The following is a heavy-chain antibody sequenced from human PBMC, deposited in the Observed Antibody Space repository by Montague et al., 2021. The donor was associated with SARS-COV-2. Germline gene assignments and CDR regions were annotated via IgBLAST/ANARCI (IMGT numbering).Heavy chain of an antibody. Sequence: SETLSLTCSVSGGSFSSSSYYWGWIRQPPGKGPEWIGSIYYSGITNYNPSLKSRVTMSVDTSKKQFSLRLTSVTAADTAVYYCARHRTYYEEGWRTHRYTPDYWGQGTLVTVSS. D-gene: IGHD3-16*02. J-gene: IGHJ4*02. CDR3: ARHRTYYEEGWRTHRYTPDY. CDR1: GGSFSSSSYY. V-gene: IGHV4-39*01. CDR2: IYYSGIT.